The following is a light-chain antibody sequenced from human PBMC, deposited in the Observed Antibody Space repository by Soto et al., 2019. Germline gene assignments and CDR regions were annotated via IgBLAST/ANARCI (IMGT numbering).Light chain of an antibody. CDR3: QQYHTFSIA. CDR2: DAS. CDR1: KNINTW. V-gene: IGKV1-5*01. Sequence: DIQMTQSPSTLSASVGDRVTITCRASKNINTWVAWYQQKPGKAPKLLIYDASSLESGVPSRVSGSGSGTEFTLTISSLQPDDFATYYCQQYHTFSIAFGQGTRLGIK. J-gene: IGKJ5*01.